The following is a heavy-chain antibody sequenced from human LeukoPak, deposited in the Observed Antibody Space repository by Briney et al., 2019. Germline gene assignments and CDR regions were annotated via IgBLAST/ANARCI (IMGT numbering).Heavy chain of an antibody. CDR3: ARGGRIVGAPTGNDY. CDR2: ISYSGDSV. J-gene: IGHJ4*02. D-gene: IGHD1-26*01. Sequence: PGGSLRLTCAASGFTFSSYSMSWVRQAPGKGLEWVSSISYSGDSVYYADSVKGRFTISRDNAKNSLYLQMNSLRAEDTAVYYCARGGRIVGAPTGNDYWGQGTLVTVSS. V-gene: IGHV3-21*04. CDR1: GFTFSSYS.